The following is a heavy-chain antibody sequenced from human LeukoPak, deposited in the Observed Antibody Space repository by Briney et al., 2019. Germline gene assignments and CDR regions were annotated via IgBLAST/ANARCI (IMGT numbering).Heavy chain of an antibody. D-gene: IGHD3-3*01. CDR1: GFTFSSYG. CDR3: AKSDDFWSGYFD. CDR2: IRYDGSNK. Sequence: SGGSLRLSCAASGFTFSSYGMHWVRQAPGKGLEWVAFIRYDGSNKYYADSVKGRFTISRDNSKNTLYLQMNSLRAEDTAVYYCAKSDDFWSGYFDWGQGTLVTVSS. V-gene: IGHV3-30*02. J-gene: IGHJ4*02.